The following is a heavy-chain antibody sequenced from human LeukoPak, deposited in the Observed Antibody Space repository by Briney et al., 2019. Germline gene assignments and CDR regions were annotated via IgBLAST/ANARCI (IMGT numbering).Heavy chain of an antibody. CDR3: AKRLYCSTSYCYGFDY. Sequence: GGSLRLSCAASGFTFSSYAMSWVHQAPGKGLEWVSAISKSGGSTYYADSVKGRFTISRDNSKNTLYLQMDSLRAEDTAVYHCAKRLYCSTSYCYGFDYWGQGSLVTVSS. V-gene: IGHV3-23*01. CDR2: ISKSGGST. J-gene: IGHJ4*02. D-gene: IGHD2-2*01. CDR1: GFTFSSYA.